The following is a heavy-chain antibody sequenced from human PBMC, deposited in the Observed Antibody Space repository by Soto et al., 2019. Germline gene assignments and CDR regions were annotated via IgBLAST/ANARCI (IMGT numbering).Heavy chain of an antibody. D-gene: IGHD2-8*01. J-gene: IGHJ4*02. CDR1: GYTFTSYG. Sequence: QVQLVQSGAEVKKPGASVRVYCKASGYTFTSYGVSWVRQAPGHGLEWMGWISAYNDKTNYEQKLQGRVTMTTDPSTNTAYMELRSLKSDDTAVYYCARDGYGAYCDYWGQGTLVTVSS. CDR3: ARDGYGAYCDY. CDR2: ISAYNDKT. V-gene: IGHV1-18*04.